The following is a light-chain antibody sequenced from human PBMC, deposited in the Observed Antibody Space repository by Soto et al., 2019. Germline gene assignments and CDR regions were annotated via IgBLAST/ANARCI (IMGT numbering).Light chain of an antibody. J-gene: IGKJ2*01. V-gene: IGKV3-11*01. CDR2: DAS. CDR1: RTVFNF. CDR3: QQRAIWPYT. Sequence: EIALTQSPATLSLSPGERATLSCRANRTVFNFLIWYQQKPGQAPRLLIYDASNRATDIPARFSGTGSGTDFRLTISSLEPEDFALYFCQQRAIWPYTFGPGTKLENK.